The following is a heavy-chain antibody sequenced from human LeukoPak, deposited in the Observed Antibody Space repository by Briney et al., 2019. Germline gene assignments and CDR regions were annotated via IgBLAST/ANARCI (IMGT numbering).Heavy chain of an antibody. Sequence: ASVKVSCKASGYTFTGYYMRWVRQAPGQGLEWMGWINPNSGGTNYAQKFQSRVTMTRDTSISTAYMELSRLRSDDTAVYYCARDRGSYYFRGDAFDIWGQGTMVTVSS. CDR3: ARDRGSYYFRGDAFDI. CDR1: GYTFTGYY. D-gene: IGHD1-26*01. V-gene: IGHV1-2*02. CDR2: INPNSGGT. J-gene: IGHJ3*02.